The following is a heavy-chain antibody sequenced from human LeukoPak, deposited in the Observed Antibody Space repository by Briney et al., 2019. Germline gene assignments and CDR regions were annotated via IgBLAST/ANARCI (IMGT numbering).Heavy chain of an antibody. Sequence: GGSLRLSCAASGFTFSSYGMHWVRQAPGKGLEWVAVIWYDGSNKYYADSVKGRFTISRDNSKNTLYLQMNSQRAEDTAVYYCARDPGIYMVRGVIDYWGQGTLVTVSS. CDR3: ARDPGIYMVRGVIDY. CDR1: GFTFSSYG. V-gene: IGHV3-33*01. J-gene: IGHJ4*02. D-gene: IGHD3-10*01. CDR2: IWYDGSNK.